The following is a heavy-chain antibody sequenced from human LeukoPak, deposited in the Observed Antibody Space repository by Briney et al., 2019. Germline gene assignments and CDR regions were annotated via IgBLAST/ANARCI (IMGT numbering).Heavy chain of an antibody. D-gene: IGHD6-13*01. CDR3: AKSRYSSSSYLVDY. CDR1: GFTFSSYG. CDR2: IRYDGSDK. J-gene: IGHJ4*02. Sequence: GGSLRLSCAASGFTFSSYGMHWVRQAPGKWLEWVAFIRYDGSDKYYADSVKGRFTISRDNSKNTLYLQMNSLRAEDTAVYYCAKSRYSSSSYLVDYWGQGTLVTVSS. V-gene: IGHV3-30*02.